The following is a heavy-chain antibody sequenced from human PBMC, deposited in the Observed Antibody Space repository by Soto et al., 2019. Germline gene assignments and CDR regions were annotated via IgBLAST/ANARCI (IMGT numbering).Heavy chain of an antibody. CDR2: IYHSGST. V-gene: IGHV4-61*08. CDR1: CASVSTDGYY. D-gene: IGHD5-12*01. CDR3: ARVNRIAPVATYSYHSIDA. J-gene: IGHJ6*02. Sequence: SGPLSLTCTVSCASVSTDGYYWSWIRKPPGKGLEWIGYIYHSGSTNYNPSLKSRVTTSIDTSKNQFSLKLSSLTAADTAVYYCARVNRIAPVATYSYHSIDAWGQGTTVTVS.